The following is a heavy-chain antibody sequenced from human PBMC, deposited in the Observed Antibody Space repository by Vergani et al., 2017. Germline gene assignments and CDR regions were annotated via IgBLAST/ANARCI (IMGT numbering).Heavy chain of an antibody. CDR3: ARDRGEWNDETYYYGMDV. CDR1: GGSFSGYY. J-gene: IGHJ6*02. D-gene: IGHD1-1*01. V-gene: IGHV4-34*01. CDR2: IYYSGST. Sequence: QVQLQQWGAGLLKPSETLSLTCAVYGGSFSGYYWSWIRQPPGKGLEWIGYIYYSGSTYYNPSLKSRVTISVDTSKNQFSLKLSSVTAADTAVYYCARDRGEWNDETYYYGMDVWGQGTTVTVSS.